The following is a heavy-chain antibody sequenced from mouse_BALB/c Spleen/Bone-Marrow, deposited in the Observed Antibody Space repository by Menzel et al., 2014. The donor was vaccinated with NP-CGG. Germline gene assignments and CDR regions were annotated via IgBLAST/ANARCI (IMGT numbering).Heavy chain of an antibody. CDR3: ARRRDYDYFDY. CDR2: ISSGGSYT. J-gene: IGHJ2*01. D-gene: IGHD2-4*01. Sequence: EVHLVESGGDLVKPGGSLKLSCAASGFTFSSYGMSWVRQIPDKRLEWVATISSGGSYTFYPDSVKGRFTISRDNAKNTLNLQMTSLKSEDTAMYYCARRRDYDYFDYWGKGTTLTVSS. CDR1: GFTFSSYG. V-gene: IGHV5-6*01.